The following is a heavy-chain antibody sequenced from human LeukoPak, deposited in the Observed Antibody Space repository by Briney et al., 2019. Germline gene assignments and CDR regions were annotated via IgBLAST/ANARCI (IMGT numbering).Heavy chain of an antibody. CDR2: ISANGGST. V-gene: IGHV3-23*01. J-gene: IGHJ4*02. D-gene: IGHD1-26*01. CDR1: GFTFSNSA. CDR3: AKAGSIRFDY. Sequence: GGSLRLYCAASGFTFSNSAMSWVRQAPGKGLEWVSGISANGGSTYYADSVKGRFTISRDNSKSTLYLQMNSLRAEDTAIYYCAKAGSIRFDYWGQGTLVTVSS.